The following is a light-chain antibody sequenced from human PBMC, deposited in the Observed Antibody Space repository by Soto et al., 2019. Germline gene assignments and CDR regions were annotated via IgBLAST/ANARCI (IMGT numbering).Light chain of an antibody. J-gene: IGLJ1*01. Sequence: QSALTQPRSVSGSPGQSVTISCTGTSSDVGGYNYVSWYQQHPGKAPKLMIYDVNKRPSGVPDRFSGSKSGNTASLTISGLQAEDEADYSCCSYAGSYTYVFGTETKLTVL. CDR3: CSYAGSYTYV. CDR2: DVN. V-gene: IGLV2-11*01. CDR1: SSDVGGYNY.